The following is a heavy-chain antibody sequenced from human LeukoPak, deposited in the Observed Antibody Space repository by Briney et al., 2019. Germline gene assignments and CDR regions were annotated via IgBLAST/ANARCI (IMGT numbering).Heavy chain of an antibody. V-gene: IGHV3-23*01. CDR1: GFTFNSYA. CDR2: ISGGGVNT. Sequence: GGSLRLSCAASGFTFNSYAMTWVRQAPGKGLEWVSAISGGGVNTYYADSVKGRFTISRDNSKNMLYLQMNSLRAEDTAIYYCTRVGYIDEGIDYWGQGTLVTVSS. CDR3: TRVGYIDEGIDY. D-gene: IGHD5-24*01. J-gene: IGHJ4*02.